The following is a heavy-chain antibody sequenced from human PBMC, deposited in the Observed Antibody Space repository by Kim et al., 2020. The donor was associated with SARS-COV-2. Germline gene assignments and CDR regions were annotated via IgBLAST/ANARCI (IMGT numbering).Heavy chain of an antibody. V-gene: IGHV4-4*07. J-gene: IGHJ4*02. CDR2: IYTSGRT. D-gene: IGHD3-16*02. CDR3: ASALGH. Sequence: SETLSLTCTVSGDSLSSYYWSWNRQPAGKGLEWIGRIYTSGRTNYNPSLQSRVTMSVYMSKNQFSLKLSSVTAADTAVYYCASALGHWGQGTLVTVSS. CDR1: GDSLSSYY.